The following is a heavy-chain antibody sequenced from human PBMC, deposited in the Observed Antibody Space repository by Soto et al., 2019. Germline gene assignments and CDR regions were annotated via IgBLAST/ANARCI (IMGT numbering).Heavy chain of an antibody. CDR2: IGIGSSTK. J-gene: IGHJ4*02. CDR1: GFTFRNYG. D-gene: IGHD3-22*01. Sequence: GGSLRLSCAASGFTFRNYGMNWVRQAPGKGLEWVSYIGIGSSTKYYADSVKGRFTISRDNAKNSLYLQMNSLGAEDTAVYYCARGAYYYDSSGLSYWGQGTLVTVSS. CDR3: ARGAYYYDSSGLSY. V-gene: IGHV3-48*01.